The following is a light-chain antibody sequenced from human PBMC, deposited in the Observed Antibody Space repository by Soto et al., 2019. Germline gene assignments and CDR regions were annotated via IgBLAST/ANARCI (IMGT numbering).Light chain of an antibody. Sequence: SYELTQPPSVSVAPGQTATFTCGGNSIGSKSVYWYQQKPGQAPVLVVYDDSDRPSGIPERFSGSNSGNTATLTISRVEAGDEADYYCQVWDSVTDHVVFGGGTKLTVL. J-gene: IGLJ2*01. CDR3: QVWDSVTDHVV. V-gene: IGLV3-21*02. CDR2: DDS. CDR1: SIGSKS.